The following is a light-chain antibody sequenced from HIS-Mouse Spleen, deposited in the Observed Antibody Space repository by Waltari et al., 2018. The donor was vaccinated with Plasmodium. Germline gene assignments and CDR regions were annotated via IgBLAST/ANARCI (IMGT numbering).Light chain of an antibody. CDR2: SNN. J-gene: IGLJ2*01. Sequence: QSVLTQPPSASGTPGQRVTISCSGSSSNIGSNTVNWYQQLPGTAPTLLSYSNNQRPSGVPDRFSGSKPGTSASLAISGFQSEDEADYYCAAWDDSLNGVVFGGGTKLTVL. CDR1: SSNIGSNT. CDR3: AAWDDSLNGVV. V-gene: IGLV1-44*01.